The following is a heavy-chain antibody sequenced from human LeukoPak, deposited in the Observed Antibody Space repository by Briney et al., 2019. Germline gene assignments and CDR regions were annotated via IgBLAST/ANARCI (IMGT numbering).Heavy chain of an antibody. CDR2: ISYSGST. J-gene: IGHJ4*02. CDR1: GDSIISYH. V-gene: IGHV4-59*01. D-gene: IGHD3-16*01. CDR3: ARVGRGDYVWGSYSFDY. Sequence: SETLSLTCTVSGDSIISYHWSWIRQPPGKGLEWIGYISYSGSTSCNPSLKSRVTISVDTSENQFSLKLSSVTASDTAVYYCARVGRGDYVWGSYSFDYWGQGTLVTVSS.